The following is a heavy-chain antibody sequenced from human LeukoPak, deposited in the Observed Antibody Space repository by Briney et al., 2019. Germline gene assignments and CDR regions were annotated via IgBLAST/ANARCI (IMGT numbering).Heavy chain of an antibody. Sequence: ASVKVSCKASGYTFTSYDINWVRQATGQGLEWMGWMNPNSGNTGYAQKFQGRVTITRNTSISTAYMELSRLRSDDTAVYYCARAGYSGYDWVDYWGQGTLVTVSS. CDR3: ARAGYSGYDWVDY. CDR1: GYTFTSYD. CDR2: MNPNSGNT. V-gene: IGHV1-8*01. D-gene: IGHD5-12*01. J-gene: IGHJ4*02.